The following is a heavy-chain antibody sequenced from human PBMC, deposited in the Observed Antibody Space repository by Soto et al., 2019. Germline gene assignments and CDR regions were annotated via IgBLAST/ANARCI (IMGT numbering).Heavy chain of an antibody. Sequence: QVQLQESGPGLVKPSQTLSLTCTVSGGSISSGGYYWSWIRQHPGKGLEWIGYIYYSGSTYYNPSLKSRVTISVDTSKNLFSLKLSSVTAADTAVYYCARCSGYVDCITGTTGFDYWGQGTLVTVSS. V-gene: IGHV4-31*03. CDR3: ARCSGYVDCITGTTGFDY. CDR1: GGSISSGGYY. CDR2: IYYSGST. D-gene: IGHD1-7*01. J-gene: IGHJ4*02.